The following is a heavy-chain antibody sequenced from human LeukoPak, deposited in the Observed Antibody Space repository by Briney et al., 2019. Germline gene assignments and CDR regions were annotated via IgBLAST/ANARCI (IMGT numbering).Heavy chain of an antibody. CDR3: ARGRLIYCSSTSCYRSNWFDP. CDR1: GGSISSGDYY. J-gene: IGHJ5*02. CDR2: IYYSGST. Sequence: SETLSLTCTVSGGSISSGDYYWSWLRQPPGKGLEWIGYIYYSGSTYYNPSLKSRVPISVDTSKNQFSLKLSSVTAADTAVYYCARGRLIYCSSTSCYRSNWFDPWGQGTLVTVSS. D-gene: IGHD2-2*01. V-gene: IGHV4-30-4*08.